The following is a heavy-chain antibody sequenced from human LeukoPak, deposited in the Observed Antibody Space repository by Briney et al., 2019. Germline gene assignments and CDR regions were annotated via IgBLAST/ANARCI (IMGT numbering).Heavy chain of an antibody. D-gene: IGHD3-9*01. CDR3: ARDPAVLRYFENDYGMDV. V-gene: IGHV1-3*01. Sequence: GASVNVSFKASGYTFTIYAMHWVRQAPGQRREWMGWINAGNGNTKYSQKFQGRVTITRDTSASTAYMELSSLRSEDTAVYYCARDPAVLRYFENDYGMDVWGQGTTVTVSS. CDR1: GYTFTIYA. J-gene: IGHJ6*02. CDR2: INAGNGNT.